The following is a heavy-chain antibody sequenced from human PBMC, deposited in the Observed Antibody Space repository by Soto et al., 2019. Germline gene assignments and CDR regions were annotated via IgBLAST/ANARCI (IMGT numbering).Heavy chain of an antibody. D-gene: IGHD1-1*01. V-gene: IGHV3-21*01. CDR1: GFTLGSYS. CDR2: ISSISYI. CDR3: ARDPTGTNWFDP. Sequence: GFLSLSCAASGFTLGSYSLNWVRQAPGKGLQWVSSISSISYIYYADSVKGRFTISRDKAKNSLYLQMNSLRAEDTAVYYCARDPTGTNWFDPWGQETMVPESS. J-gene: IGHJ5*02.